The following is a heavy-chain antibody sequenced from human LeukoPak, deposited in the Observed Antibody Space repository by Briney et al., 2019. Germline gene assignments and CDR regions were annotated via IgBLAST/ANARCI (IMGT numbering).Heavy chain of an antibody. J-gene: IGHJ6*04. CDR3: ARDYYGSGSYPNPNYGMDV. V-gene: IGHV4-61*01. Sequence: SETLSLTCTVSGGSASSGSYYWSWIRQPPGKGLEWIGYIYYSGSTNYNPSLKSRVTISVDTSKNQFSLKLSSVTAADTAVYYCARDYYGSGSYPNPNYGMDVWGKGTTVTVSS. CDR1: GGSASSGSYY. CDR2: IYYSGST. D-gene: IGHD3-10*01.